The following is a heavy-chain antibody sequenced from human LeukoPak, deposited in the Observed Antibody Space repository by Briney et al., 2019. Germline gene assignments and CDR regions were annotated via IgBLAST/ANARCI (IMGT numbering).Heavy chain of an antibody. D-gene: IGHD3-22*01. Sequence: SETLSLTCNVSGGSISSPYWCSMLQPPPKELEWMGYVYYSGSTKFNPSLKSRVTISVDTSKNHFSLKLSSVTAADTAVYYCARGGGVTYYDSTGYLWYFDYWGQGTLVTVSS. J-gene: IGHJ4*02. CDR2: VYYSGST. CDR3: ARGGGVTYYDSTGYLWYFDY. CDR1: GGSISSPY. V-gene: IGHV4-59*11.